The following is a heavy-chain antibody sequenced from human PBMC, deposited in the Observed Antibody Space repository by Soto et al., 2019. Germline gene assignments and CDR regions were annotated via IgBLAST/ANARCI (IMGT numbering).Heavy chain of an antibody. D-gene: IGHD2-2*01. CDR3: ARARFVVPDAPGWFDP. V-gene: IGHV1-2*02. Sequence: SVKVSCKASGYTFTGYYIHWVRQAPGQGLEWMGWINPNSGGTNYAQKFQGRVTMTRDTSISTAYMELSRLRSDDTAVYYCARARFVVPDAPGWFDPWGQGTLVTVS. J-gene: IGHJ5*02. CDR1: GYTFTGYY. CDR2: INPNSGGT.